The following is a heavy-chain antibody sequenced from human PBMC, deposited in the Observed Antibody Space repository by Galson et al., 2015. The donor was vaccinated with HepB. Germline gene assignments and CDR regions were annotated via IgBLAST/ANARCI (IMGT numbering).Heavy chain of an antibody. Sequence: SLRLSCAAFEFTFSSYWMNWVRQAPGKGLEWVAYINQDGSGKYYVDSVKGRFTISRDNAKNSLSLQMNSLRAEDTAVYYCASLYDSSGFEIWGQGTMVTVSS. V-gene: IGHV3-7*01. CDR2: INQDGSGK. J-gene: IGHJ3*02. CDR3: ASLYDSSGFEI. D-gene: IGHD3-22*01. CDR1: EFTFSSYW.